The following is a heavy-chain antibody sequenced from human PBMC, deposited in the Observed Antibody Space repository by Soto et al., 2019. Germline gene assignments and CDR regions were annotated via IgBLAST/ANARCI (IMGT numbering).Heavy chain of an antibody. CDR3: AREWANSGGYPFDS. CDR2: IIPVFGTP. J-gene: IGHJ5*01. Sequence: QIQLVQSGAEVKKPGSSVKVSCQTSGDSFSKFSMSWVRQAPGQGLEWVGNIIPVFGTPTYAPTFKGRVTISADISTDTVYMELPSLTFEDTAVYYCAREWANSGGYPFDSWGPGTLVVGSS. CDR1: GDSFSKFS. V-gene: IGHV1-69*06. D-gene: IGHD2-15*01.